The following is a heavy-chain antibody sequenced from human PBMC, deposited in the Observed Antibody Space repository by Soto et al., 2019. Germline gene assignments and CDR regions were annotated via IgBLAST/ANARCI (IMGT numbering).Heavy chain of an antibody. V-gene: IGHV1-69*01. J-gene: IGHJ6*02. D-gene: IGHD6-13*01. CDR1: GGTFSSYA. CDR2: IIPIFGTA. CDR3: ARDMIAAAGTHYYYGMDV. Sequence: QVQLVQSGAEVKKPGSSVKVSCKASGGTFSSYAISWVRQAPGQGLEWMGGIIPIFGTANYAQKFQGRVTITADESTSTAYMELSSLRSEDTAVYYCARDMIAAAGTHYYYGMDVWGQGTTVTVSS.